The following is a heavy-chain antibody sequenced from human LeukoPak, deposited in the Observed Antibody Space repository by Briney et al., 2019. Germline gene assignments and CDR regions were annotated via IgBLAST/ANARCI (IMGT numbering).Heavy chain of an antibody. CDR3: ARTYSSGWTRAHYYYYGMDV. CDR1: GFTFSSYA. V-gene: IGHV3-7*01. CDR2: IKQDGSEK. Sequence: GGSLRLSCAASGFTFSSYAMHWVRQAPGKGLEWVANIKQDGSEKYYVDSVKGRFTISRDNAKNSLYLQMNSLRAEDTAVYYCARTYSSGWTRAHYYYYGMDVWGQGTTVTVSS. D-gene: IGHD6-19*01. J-gene: IGHJ6*02.